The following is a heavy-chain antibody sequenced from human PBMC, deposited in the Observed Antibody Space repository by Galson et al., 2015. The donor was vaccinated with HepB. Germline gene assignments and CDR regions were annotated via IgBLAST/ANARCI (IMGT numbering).Heavy chain of an antibody. Sequence: SLRLSCAASGFTFSSYSMNWVRQAPGKGLEWVSYISNSASTIYYADSLKGRFNISRDNAKSSLYLQINSLKDEDTAVYYCARLRGSQRPDAFDIWGQGTMVTVSS. V-gene: IGHV3-48*02. J-gene: IGHJ3*02. CDR3: ARLRGSQRPDAFDI. CDR2: ISNSASTI. D-gene: IGHD3-10*01. CDR1: GFTFSSYS.